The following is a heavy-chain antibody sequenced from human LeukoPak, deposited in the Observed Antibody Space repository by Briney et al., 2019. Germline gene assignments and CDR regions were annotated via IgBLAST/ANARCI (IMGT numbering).Heavy chain of an antibody. Sequence: ASVTVSCTASGYTFTSYGISWVRQAPGQGLEWMGWISAYNGDTNYAQKLQGRVTMTTDTSTSTAYMELRSLRSDDTAVYYCARGGPAPHRITLIVVASSTDAFDIWGQGTMVTVSS. CDR2: ISAYNGDT. J-gene: IGHJ3*02. D-gene: IGHD3-22*01. V-gene: IGHV1-18*01. CDR1: GYTFTSYG. CDR3: ARGGPAPHRITLIVVASSTDAFDI.